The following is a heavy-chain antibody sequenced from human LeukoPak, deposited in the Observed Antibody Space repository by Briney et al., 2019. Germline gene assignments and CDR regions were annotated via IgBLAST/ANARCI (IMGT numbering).Heavy chain of an antibody. CDR2: INRSGGST. D-gene: IGHD3-22*01. Sequence: GGSLRLSCAASGFTFSSYAMIWVRQAPGKGLEWVSAINRSGGSTYYADSVKGRFTISGDNSKNTLYLQMNSLRAEDTAVYYCAKAHDSSGYYYGRPFDYWGQGTLVTVSS. J-gene: IGHJ4*02. CDR1: GFTFSSYA. V-gene: IGHV3-23*01. CDR3: AKAHDSSGYYYGRPFDY.